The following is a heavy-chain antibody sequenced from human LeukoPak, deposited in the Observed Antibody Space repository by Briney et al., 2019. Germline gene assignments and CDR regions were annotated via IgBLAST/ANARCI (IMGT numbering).Heavy chain of an antibody. J-gene: IGHJ4*02. CDR3: ARDPWYYDILTGYYHKYYFDY. CDR2: ITGSGGST. CDR1: GFTFSSYA. V-gene: IGHV3-23*01. Sequence: PGGSLRLSCAASGFTFSSYAMTWVRQASGKGLEWVSAITGSGGSTYYADSVKGRFTISRDNSKNTLYLQMNSLRAEDTAVYYCARDPWYYDILTGYYHKYYFDYWGQGTLVTVSS. D-gene: IGHD3-9*01.